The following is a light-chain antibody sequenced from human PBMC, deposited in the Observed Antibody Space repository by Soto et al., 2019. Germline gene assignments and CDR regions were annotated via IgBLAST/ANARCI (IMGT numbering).Light chain of an antibody. CDR3: SSFTISSKWV. CDR2: EVS. CDR1: SSDVGAYNF. V-gene: IGLV2-14*01. J-gene: IGLJ3*02. Sequence: QSALIQPASVSGSPGQSVTISCTGASSDVGAYNFVSWYQQHPGEVPKLTIFEVSKRPSGISSRFSGSKSGNTASLTISGLQAEDEADYYCSSFTISSKWVFGGGTKLTVL.